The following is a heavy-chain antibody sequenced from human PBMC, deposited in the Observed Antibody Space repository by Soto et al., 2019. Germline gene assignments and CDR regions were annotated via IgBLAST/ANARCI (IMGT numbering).Heavy chain of an antibody. D-gene: IGHD3-3*01. CDR1: GFTFSSYA. J-gene: IGHJ5*02. Sequence: PGGSLSLSCAASGFTFSSYAMHWVRQGPGKGLEWVAVISYDGSNKYYADSVKGRFTISRDNSKNTLYLQMNSLRAEDTAVYYCARGLGRLGVVIKNWFDPWGQGTLVTVSS. CDR2: ISYDGSNK. V-gene: IGHV3-30-3*01. CDR3: ARGLGRLGVVIKNWFDP.